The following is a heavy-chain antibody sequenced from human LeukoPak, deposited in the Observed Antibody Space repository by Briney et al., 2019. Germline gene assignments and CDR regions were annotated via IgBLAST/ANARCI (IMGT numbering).Heavy chain of an antibody. CDR2: ISSSGSTI. J-gene: IGHJ5*02. V-gene: IGHV3-11*04. D-gene: IGHD2-2*02. CDR1: GFTFSDYY. Sequence: PGGSLRLSCAASGFTFSDYYMSWIRQAPGKGLEWVSYISSSGSTIYYADSVKGRFTISRDNAKNSLYLQMNSLRAEDTAVYYCARTGEPAAIQEPFDLWGQGTLVTVSS. CDR3: ARTGEPAAIQEPFDL.